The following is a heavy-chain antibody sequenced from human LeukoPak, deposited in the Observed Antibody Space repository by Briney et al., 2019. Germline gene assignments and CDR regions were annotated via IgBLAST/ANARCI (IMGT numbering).Heavy chain of an antibody. J-gene: IGHJ4*02. Sequence: GASVKVSCKASGYTFTSYAMHWLRQAPGQKLEWMGWINAGNGNTKYSQKFQGRVTITRATYESTAYMELSSLRSEDTDVYYCARAMLWFGELLFVDYWGQGTLVTVSS. CDR2: INAGNGNT. CDR1: GYTFTSYA. D-gene: IGHD3-10*01. CDR3: ARAMLWFGELLFVDY. V-gene: IGHV1-3*01.